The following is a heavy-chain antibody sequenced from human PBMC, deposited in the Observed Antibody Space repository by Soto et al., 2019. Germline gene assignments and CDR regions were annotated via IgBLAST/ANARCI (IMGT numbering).Heavy chain of an antibody. Sequence: QITLKESGPALAKDTQTLTLTCAFSGFSLSATGVSVGWIRQPPGKALEWLALVFWDDEKRYSPSLRNRLTITKDTSKNQVVLTMTNVDPADTATFYCAHSSRYAAFDIWGQGTLVTVSS. CDR1: GFSLSATGVS. CDR2: VFWDDEK. V-gene: IGHV2-5*02. J-gene: IGHJ3*02. D-gene: IGHD3-9*01. CDR3: AHSSRYAAFDI.